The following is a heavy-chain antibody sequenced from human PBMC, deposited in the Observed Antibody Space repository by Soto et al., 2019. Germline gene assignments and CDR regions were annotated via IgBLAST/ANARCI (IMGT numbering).Heavy chain of an antibody. CDR1: GVTFSSYS. J-gene: IGHJ4*02. CDR3: ARAVAVPADFDY. V-gene: IGHV3-48*01. Sequence: GGSLRLSCAASGVTFSSYSMNWVRQAPGKGLEWVSYISSSSSTIYYADSVKGRFTISRDNAKHSLYLQMNSLRSEDTAVYYCARAVAVPADFDYWGLGTLVTVSS. CDR2: ISSSSSTI. D-gene: IGHD6-19*01.